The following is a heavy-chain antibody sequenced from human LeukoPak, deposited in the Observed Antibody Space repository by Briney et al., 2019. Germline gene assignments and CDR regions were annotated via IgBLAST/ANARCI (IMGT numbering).Heavy chain of an antibody. V-gene: IGHV3-7*01. CDR2: INEDGSNK. J-gene: IGHJ4*02. CDR1: GFSFSNHY. Sequence: GGSLRLSCAASGFSFSNHYMRWIRQAPGKGLEWVANINEDGSNKWHLGSVKGRFTVSRDNARNALYLQMNSLRVEDTAVYYCTRVVVAVPGYFDYFDFWGQGALVTVSS. D-gene: IGHD6-19*01. CDR3: TRVVVAVPGYFDYFDF.